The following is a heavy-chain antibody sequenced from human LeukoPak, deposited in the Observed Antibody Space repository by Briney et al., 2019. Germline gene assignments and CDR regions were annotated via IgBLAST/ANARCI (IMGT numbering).Heavy chain of an antibody. CDR3: ARPGSYDFWNGWFGP. Sequence: GESLKISCKGSGYSFTSYWIGWVRQMPGKGLEWMGIIYPGDSDTRYSPSFQGQVTISADKSISTAYLQWSSLKASDTAMYYCARPGSYDFWNGWFGPWGQGTLVTVSS. CDR2: IYPGDSDT. D-gene: IGHD3-3*01. CDR1: GYSFTSYW. J-gene: IGHJ5*02. V-gene: IGHV5-51*01.